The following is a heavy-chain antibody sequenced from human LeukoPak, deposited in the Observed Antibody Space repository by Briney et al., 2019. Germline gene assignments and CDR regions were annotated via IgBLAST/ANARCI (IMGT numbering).Heavy chain of an antibody. CDR3: ARDFLSPYYYDSSGYYYYYYMDV. Sequence: GGSLSLSCAASAFSINYYAMNWVRQAPGKGLEWVSYISSSSSTIYYADSVKGRFTISRDNAKNSLYLQMNSLRAEDTAAYYCARDFLSPYYYDSSGYYYYYYMDVWGKGTTVTVSS. J-gene: IGHJ6*03. CDR2: ISSSSSTI. D-gene: IGHD3-22*01. CDR1: AFSINYYA. V-gene: IGHV3-48*04.